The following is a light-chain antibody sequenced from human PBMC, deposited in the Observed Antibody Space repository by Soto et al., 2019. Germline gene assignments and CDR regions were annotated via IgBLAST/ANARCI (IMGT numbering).Light chain of an antibody. CDR3: SSYAGNINLFYV. CDR1: SSDVGGYNL. V-gene: IGLV2-8*01. CDR2: AVN. J-gene: IGLJ1*01. Sequence: QSALTQPPSASGSPGQSVTISCTGTSSDVGGYNLVSWYQQHPGKAPKLMIYAVNQRPSGVPDRFSGSKSGNTASLTVSGLQAEDEAYYYCSSYAGNINLFYVFGAGTKLTVL.